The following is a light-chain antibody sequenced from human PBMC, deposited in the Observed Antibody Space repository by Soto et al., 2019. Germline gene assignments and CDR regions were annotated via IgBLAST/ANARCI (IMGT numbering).Light chain of an antibody. Sequence: EIVMTQSPATLSVSPGERATLSCRASQNINNNLAWYQQKPGQVPRLLIYHASTGATGIPARFSGSGSGTELTLTIGSVQSEDFAVYYCQQYNDWPLTFGGGTKVEIK. CDR1: QNINNN. CDR3: QQYNDWPLT. CDR2: HAS. J-gene: IGKJ4*01. V-gene: IGKV3-15*01.